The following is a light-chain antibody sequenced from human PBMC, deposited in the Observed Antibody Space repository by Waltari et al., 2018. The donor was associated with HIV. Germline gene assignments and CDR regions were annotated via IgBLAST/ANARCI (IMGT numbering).Light chain of an antibody. Sequence: QSMLTQPPSLSGAPGQRVTVSCTGSSSSIGADFDVHWYQQLPGAAPKLLCYANKCRPSGVPDLFAGSKSGTSASLAITGLQPEDEADYYCQSYDSSLSGYVFGTGTKVTFL. J-gene: IGLJ1*01. CDR2: ANK. CDR1: SSSIGADFD. V-gene: IGLV1-40*01. CDR3: QSYDSSLSGYV.